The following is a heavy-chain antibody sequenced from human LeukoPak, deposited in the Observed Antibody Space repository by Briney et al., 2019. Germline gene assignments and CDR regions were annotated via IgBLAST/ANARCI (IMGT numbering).Heavy chain of an antibody. CDR2: INHSGST. D-gene: IGHD6-13*01. Sequence: SETLSLTCAVYGGSFSGYYWSWIRQPPGKGLEWIGEINHSGSTNYNPSLKSRVTISVDTFKNQFSLKLSSVTAADTAVYYCARRYSSSWYGKKVFAFFWFDPWGQGTLVTVSS. J-gene: IGHJ5*02. CDR3: ARRYSSSWYGKKVFAFFWFDP. V-gene: IGHV4-34*01. CDR1: GGSFSGYY.